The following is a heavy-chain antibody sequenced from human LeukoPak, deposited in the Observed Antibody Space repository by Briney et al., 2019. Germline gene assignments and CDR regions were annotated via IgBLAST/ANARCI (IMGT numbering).Heavy chain of an antibody. CDR3: ARERMGATTSASDYYYMDV. V-gene: IGHV1-2*02. J-gene: IGHJ6*03. CDR1: GGTFSSYA. Sequence: GSSVKVSCKASGGTFSSYAISWVRQAPGQGLEWMGRINPNSGGTNYAQKFQGRVTMTRDTSISTAYMELSRLRSDDTAVYYCARERMGATTSASDYYYMDVWGKGTTVTVSS. CDR2: INPNSGGT. D-gene: IGHD1-26*01.